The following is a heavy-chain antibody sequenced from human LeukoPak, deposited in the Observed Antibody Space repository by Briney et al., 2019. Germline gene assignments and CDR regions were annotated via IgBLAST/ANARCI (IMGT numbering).Heavy chain of an antibody. D-gene: IGHD6-19*01. CDR2: IIPIFGTA. CDR1: GGTFSTYA. J-gene: IGHJ4*02. Sequence: GASVKVSCKASGGTFSTYAFSWVRQAPGQGLEWMGGIIPIFGTANYAQEFQGRVTITADESTSTAYMELNSLRSEDTAVYYCAKEKHRLVRFHAVDYWGQGTLVTVSS. CDR3: AKEKHRLVRFHAVDY. V-gene: IGHV1-69*13.